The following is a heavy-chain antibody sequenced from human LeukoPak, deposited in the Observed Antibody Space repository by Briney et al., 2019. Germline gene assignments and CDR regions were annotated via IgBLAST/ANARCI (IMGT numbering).Heavy chain of an antibody. CDR3: GSQCCGGTCPEL. CDR1: GFSISGYW. V-gene: IGHV3-7*01. J-gene: IGHJ4*02. CDR2: IQHDGKDK. D-gene: IGHD2-21*01. Sequence: GGSLRLSCAASGFSISGYWMTWVRQAPGKGPEWVGIIQHDGKDKNYVDSVRGRFTISRDNAKNSVYLQMPSLRAEDSAVYFCGSQCCGGTCPELWGQGTQVTVSS.